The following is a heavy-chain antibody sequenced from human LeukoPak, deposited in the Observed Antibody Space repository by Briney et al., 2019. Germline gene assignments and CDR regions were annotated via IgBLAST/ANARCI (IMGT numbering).Heavy chain of an antibody. CDR3: ARDHHYYDSSGYGY. Sequence: ASVKVSCKASGGTFSSYAISWVRQAPGQGLEWMGRIIPIFGIANYAQKFQGRVTITADKSTSTAYMEQSSLRSEDTAVYYCARDHHYYDSSGYGYWGREPWSPSPQ. V-gene: IGHV1-69*04. CDR2: IIPIFGIA. J-gene: IGHJ4*02. D-gene: IGHD3-22*01. CDR1: GGTFSSYA.